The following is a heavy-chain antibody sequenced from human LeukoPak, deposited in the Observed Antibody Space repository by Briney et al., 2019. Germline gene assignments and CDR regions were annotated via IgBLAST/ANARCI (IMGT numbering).Heavy chain of an antibody. CDR3: VRDSFDSTGQYYFDY. CDR2: IRGSGGTI. J-gene: IGHJ4*02. Sequence: GGSLRLSCAASGFTFSAHNMNWVCQAPGKGLEWLSFIRGSGGTIYYAASVKGRFTISRDNAKNSLYLQMNSLRAEDTALYYCVRDSFDSTGQYYFDYWGLGTLVTVSS. D-gene: IGHD3-22*01. V-gene: IGHV3-48*04. CDR1: GFTFSAHN.